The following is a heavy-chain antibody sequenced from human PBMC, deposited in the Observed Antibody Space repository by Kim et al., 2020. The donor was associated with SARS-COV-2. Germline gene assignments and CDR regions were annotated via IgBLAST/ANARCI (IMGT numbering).Heavy chain of an antibody. J-gene: IGHJ2*01. D-gene: IGHD1-1*01. CDR3: VRHSFEPLEQ. CDR2: VHYSGST. V-gene: IGHV4-59*08. Sequence: SETLSLTCTVSGAAISSYYWSWIRQPPGKGLEYIGYVHYSGSTNYNPSVNNRVTMSVDTSKNQFSLKVTSVTAADTAVYYCVRHSFEPLEQRGRG. CDR1: GAAISSYY.